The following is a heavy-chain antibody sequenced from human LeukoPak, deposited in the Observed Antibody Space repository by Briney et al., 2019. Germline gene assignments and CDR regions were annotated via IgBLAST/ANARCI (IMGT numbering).Heavy chain of an antibody. J-gene: IGHJ4*02. CDR1: GFTFSSYA. CDR2: ISSSSSYI. Sequence: PGGSLRLSCAASGFTFSSYAMSWVRQAPGKGLEWVSSISSSSSYIYYADSVKGRFTISRDNAKNSLYLQMNSLRAEDTAVYYCARLASSGSYIDYWGQGTLVTVSS. V-gene: IGHV3-21*01. D-gene: IGHD3-10*01. CDR3: ARLASSGSYIDY.